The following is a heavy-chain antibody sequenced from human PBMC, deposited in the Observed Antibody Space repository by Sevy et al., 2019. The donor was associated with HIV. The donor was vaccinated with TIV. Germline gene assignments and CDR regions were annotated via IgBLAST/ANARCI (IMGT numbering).Heavy chain of an antibody. D-gene: IGHD2-2*02. CDR1: GFTFSSYS. CDR3: ARESLLPGTAIREGLFDY. CDR2: ISSSSSTI. J-gene: IGHJ4*02. Sequence: GGSLRLSCAASGFTFSSYSMNWVRQAPGKGLEWVSYISSSSSTIYYADSVKGRFTISRDNAKNSLYLQMNSLRDEDTAVYYCARESLLPGTAIREGLFDYWGQGTLVTVSS. V-gene: IGHV3-48*02.